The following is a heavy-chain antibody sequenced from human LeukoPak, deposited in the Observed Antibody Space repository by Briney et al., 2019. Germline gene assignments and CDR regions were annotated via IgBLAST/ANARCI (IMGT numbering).Heavy chain of an antibody. V-gene: IGHV4-61*02. CDR2: IYTSGST. D-gene: IGHD6-13*01. CDR3: ACRQQLVSYYFDY. Sequence: PSETLSLTCTVSGGSISSGSYYWSWIRQPAGKGLEWIGRIYTSGSTNYNPSLKSRVTISVDTSKNQFSLKLSSVTAADTAVYYCACRQQLVSYYFDYWGQGTLVTVSS. CDR1: GGSISSGSYY. J-gene: IGHJ4*02.